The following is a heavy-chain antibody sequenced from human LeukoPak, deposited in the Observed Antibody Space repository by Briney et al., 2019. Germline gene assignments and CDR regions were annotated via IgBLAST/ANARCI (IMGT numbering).Heavy chain of an antibody. J-gene: IGHJ4*02. V-gene: IGHV4-30-4*08. D-gene: IGHD6-13*01. CDR3: ARGEATDGTWAPFDY. CDR1: GGSISSGDYY. Sequence: SETLSLTCTVSGGSISSGDYYWSWIRQPPGKGLEWIGYIYYSGSTYYNPSLKSRVTMSLDTSKSQFSLRVTSVTAADTAVYYCARGEATDGTWAPFDYWGQGMLVTVSS. CDR2: IYYSGST.